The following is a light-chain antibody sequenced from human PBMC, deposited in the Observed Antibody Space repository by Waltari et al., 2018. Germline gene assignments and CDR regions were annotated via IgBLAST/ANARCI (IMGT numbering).Light chain of an antibody. CDR3: QTGGHGTWV. CDR1: SGHRTNV. CDR2: VNSDGSH. Sequence: QLVLTQSPSASASLGASVKLTCTLDSGHRTNVIAWLQQQPEKGPRFLMRVNSDGSHSKGDEIPDRFSGSSSGTERYLTISSLQSEDEADYYCQTGGHGTWVFGGGTKLTVL. V-gene: IGLV4-69*01. J-gene: IGLJ3*02.